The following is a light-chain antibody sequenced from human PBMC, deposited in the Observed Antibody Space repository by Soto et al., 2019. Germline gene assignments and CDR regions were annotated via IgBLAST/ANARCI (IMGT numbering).Light chain of an antibody. J-gene: IGLJ3*02. Sequence: QSVLTQPASVSGSPGQSITISCTGTSSDIGGFNYVSWYQQHPGTAPKLIIYEVSNRPSGISNRFSGSKSGNTASLTISGLQAEVEADYYCSSYTTTSTLGVFGGGTKLTVL. CDR2: EVS. CDR3: SSYTTTSTLGV. V-gene: IGLV2-14*01. CDR1: SSDIGGFNY.